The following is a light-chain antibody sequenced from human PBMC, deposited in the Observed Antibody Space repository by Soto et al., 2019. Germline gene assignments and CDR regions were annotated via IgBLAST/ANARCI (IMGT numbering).Light chain of an antibody. CDR2: GNS. CDR1: SSNIGAGYD. CDR3: QSYDRSLSGYV. V-gene: IGLV1-40*01. Sequence: SALPQPPSLNGAPGQRVTISCTGSSSNIGAGYDVHWYQQLPGTAPKLLIYGNSNRPSGVPDRFSGSKSGTSASLAITGLQAEDEADYYCQSYDRSLSGYVFGSGTKVTVL. J-gene: IGLJ1*01.